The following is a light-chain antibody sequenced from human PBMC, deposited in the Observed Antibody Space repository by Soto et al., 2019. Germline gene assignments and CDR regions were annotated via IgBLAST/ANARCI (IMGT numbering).Light chain of an antibody. Sequence: DIVMTQSPDSLAVSLGERATINCKSSQSVLYTSNNKNHLAWYQQKPGQPPKLLIYWASTRESGVPDRFSGSGSGTGFTLTISSLQAEDVAVYYCHQFYSIPITFGPGTKVDIK. CDR3: HQFYSIPIT. CDR1: QSVLYTSNNKNH. V-gene: IGKV4-1*01. CDR2: WAS. J-gene: IGKJ3*01.